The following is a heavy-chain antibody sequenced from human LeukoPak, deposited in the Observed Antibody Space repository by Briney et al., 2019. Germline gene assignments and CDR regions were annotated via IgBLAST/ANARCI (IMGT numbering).Heavy chain of an antibody. V-gene: IGHV4-61*02. Sequence: SETLSLTCTVSGGSISSGSYCWGWIRQPAEKGLEGIVGVYTSGSTSYNPSLKSRVTISVDTSKKQFSLKLSSMTAADTAVYYCARVGPVPVTASLYSYYYYMDVWGKGTTVTVSS. CDR2: VYTSGST. CDR3: ARVGPVPVTASLYSYYYYMDV. CDR1: GGSISSGSYC. J-gene: IGHJ6*03. D-gene: IGHD1-20*01.